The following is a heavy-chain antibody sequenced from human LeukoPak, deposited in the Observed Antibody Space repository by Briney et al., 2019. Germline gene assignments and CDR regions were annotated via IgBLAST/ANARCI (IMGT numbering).Heavy chain of an antibody. V-gene: IGHV4-59*01. CDR3: ARSPHFDWFQN. Sequence: SETLSLTCTVSGGSISSYYWSWIRRPPGKGLEWIGYIYYSGSTNYNPSLKSRVTISVDTSKNQFSLKLSSVTAADTAVYYCARSPHFDWFQNWGQGTLVTVSS. D-gene: IGHD3-3*02. CDR1: GGSISSYY. CDR2: IYYSGST. J-gene: IGHJ5*02.